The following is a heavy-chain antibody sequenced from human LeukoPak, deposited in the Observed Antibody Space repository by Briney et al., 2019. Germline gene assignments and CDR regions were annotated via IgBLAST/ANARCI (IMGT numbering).Heavy chain of an antibody. J-gene: IGHJ4*02. D-gene: IGHD6-13*01. CDR3: AREGGRAVPGRFDQ. Sequence: GGSLRLSCAASGINFRSSGMHRVRQAPGKGLEWVTFIQNDGSDKYYAASVKGRFTISRDNSKNTVYLHMASLRADDTALYYCAREGGRAVPGRFDQWGQGTLVTVSS. CDR1: GINFRSSG. CDR2: IQNDGSDK. V-gene: IGHV3-30*02.